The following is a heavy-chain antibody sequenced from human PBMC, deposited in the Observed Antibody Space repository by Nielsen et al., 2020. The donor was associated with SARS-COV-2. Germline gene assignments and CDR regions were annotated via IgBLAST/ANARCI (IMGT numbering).Heavy chain of an antibody. CDR2: IYYSGST. CDR3: ARGGRITFGGADDAFDI. Sequence: SETLSLTCTVSGGSISSSSYYWGWIRQPPGKGLEWIGSIYYSGSTYYNPSLKSRVTISVDTSKNQFSLKLSSMTAADTAVYYCARGGRITFGGADDAFDIWGQGTMVTVSS. J-gene: IGHJ3*02. CDR1: GGSISSSSYY. D-gene: IGHD3-16*01. V-gene: IGHV4-39*07.